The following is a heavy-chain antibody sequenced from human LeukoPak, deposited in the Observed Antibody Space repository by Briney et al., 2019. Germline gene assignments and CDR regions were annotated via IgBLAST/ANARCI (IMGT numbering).Heavy chain of an antibody. V-gene: IGHV4-59*01. D-gene: IGHD4/OR15-4a*01. Sequence: SETPSLTCTVSGGSISSYYWSWIRQPPGKGLEWIGYIYYSGSTNYNPSLKSRVTISVDTSKNQFSLKLSSVTAADTAVYYCARSKLTASSNFDYWGQGTLVTVSS. CDR3: ARSKLTASSNFDY. J-gene: IGHJ4*02. CDR1: GGSISSYY. CDR2: IYYSGST.